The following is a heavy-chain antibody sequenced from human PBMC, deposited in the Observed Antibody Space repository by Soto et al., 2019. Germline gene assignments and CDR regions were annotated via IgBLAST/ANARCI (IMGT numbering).Heavy chain of an antibody. CDR1: GFTFSSYA. V-gene: IGHV3-23*01. CDR3: AKGRGDYDFWSGYRQAFDY. D-gene: IGHD3-3*01. J-gene: IGHJ4*02. Sequence: GGSLRLSCAASGFTFSSYAMSWVRQAPGKGLEWVSAISGSGGSTYYADSVKGRFTISRDNSKNTLYLQMNSLRAEDTAVYYCAKGRGDYDFWSGYRQAFDYWGQGTLVTVSS. CDR2: ISGSGGST.